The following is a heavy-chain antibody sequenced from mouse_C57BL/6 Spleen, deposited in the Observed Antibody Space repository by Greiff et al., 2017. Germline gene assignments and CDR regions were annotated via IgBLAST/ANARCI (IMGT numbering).Heavy chain of an antibody. V-gene: IGHV1-74*01. D-gene: IGHD1-1*01. CDR1: GFTFTSYW. CDR3: ATGSSSNWYYEG. Sequence: QVQLQQPGAELVKPGASVKVSCTASGFTFTSYWMHWVKQRPGQGLEWIGRIHPSDGDTNYKQKFKGKGTLTVDKSSSTAYMQLSSLTSEDSAVYYCATGSSSNWYYEGWGTATTVTAAS. CDR2: IHPSDGDT. J-gene: IGHJ1*03.